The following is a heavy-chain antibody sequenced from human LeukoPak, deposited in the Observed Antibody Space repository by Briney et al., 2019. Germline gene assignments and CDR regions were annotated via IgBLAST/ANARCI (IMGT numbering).Heavy chain of an antibody. Sequence: GGSLRLSCAASGFTFSNYAMNWVRQAPGKGLEWVSTIINSGGSTYYADSVKGRYTISRDSSKNTLYLQMNSLRDEDTAVYYCAKDIYGDYGGLDYWGQGTLVTVSS. D-gene: IGHD4-17*01. CDR2: IINSGGST. J-gene: IGHJ4*02. CDR1: GFTFSNYA. V-gene: IGHV3-23*01. CDR3: AKDIYGDYGGLDY.